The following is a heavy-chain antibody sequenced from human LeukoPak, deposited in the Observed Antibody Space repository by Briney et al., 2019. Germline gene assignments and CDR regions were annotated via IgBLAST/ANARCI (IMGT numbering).Heavy chain of an antibody. D-gene: IGHD5-18*01. V-gene: IGHV4-34*01. CDR1: GGSFSGYY. Sequence: TSETLSLTCAVYGGSFSGYYWSWIRQPPGKGLEWIGEINHSGSTNYNPSLKSRVTISVDTSKNQFSLKLSSVTAADTAVYYCASNSYGLRGDYWGQGTLVTVSS. CDR2: INHSGST. J-gene: IGHJ4*02. CDR3: ASNSYGLRGDY.